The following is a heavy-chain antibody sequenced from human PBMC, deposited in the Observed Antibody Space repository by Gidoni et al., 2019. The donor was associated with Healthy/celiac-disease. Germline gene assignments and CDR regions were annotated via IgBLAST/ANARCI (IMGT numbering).Heavy chain of an antibody. CDR2: ISYDGSKK. V-gene: IGHV3-30*03. CDR3: ASLLEPPPSLLDAFDI. Sequence: QVQLVESGGGVVQPGTSLRLSCAASGFPFSSYGMHWVRQAPGKGLEWVAVISYDGSKKYYADSVKGRFTISRDNSKNTLYLQMNSLRAEDTAVYYCASLLEPPPSLLDAFDIWGQGTMVTVSS. J-gene: IGHJ3*02. CDR1: GFPFSSYG. D-gene: IGHD1-1*01.